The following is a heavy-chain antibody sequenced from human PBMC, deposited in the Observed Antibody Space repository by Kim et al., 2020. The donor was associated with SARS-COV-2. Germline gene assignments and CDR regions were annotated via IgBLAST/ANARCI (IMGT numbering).Heavy chain of an antibody. CDR1: GGSFSGYY. CDR3: ARGTGDSSGSLRNWYFDL. D-gene: IGHD3-22*01. J-gene: IGHJ2*01. Sequence: SETLSLTCAVYGGSFSGYYWSWIRQPPGKGLEWIGEINHSGSTNYNPSLKSRVTISVDTSKNQFSLKLSSVTAADTAVYYCARGTGDSSGSLRNWYFDL. V-gene: IGHV4-34*01. CDR2: INHSGST.